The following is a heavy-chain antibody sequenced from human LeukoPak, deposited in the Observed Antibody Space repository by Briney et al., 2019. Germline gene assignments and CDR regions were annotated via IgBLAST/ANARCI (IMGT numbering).Heavy chain of an antibody. V-gene: IGHV4-59*01. Sequence: KTSETLSLTCTASGGSINSYYWSWIRQPPGKGLEWIGYISYSGNTNYNPSLKSRVTISLDTSKKQFSLKLSSVNAADTAMYYCARGNANWGQGTLVTVSS. CDR2: ISYSGNT. CDR3: ARGNAN. CDR1: GGSINSYY. J-gene: IGHJ4*02.